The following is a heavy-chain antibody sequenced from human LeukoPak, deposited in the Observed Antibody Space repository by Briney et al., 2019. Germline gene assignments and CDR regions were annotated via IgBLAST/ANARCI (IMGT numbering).Heavy chain of an antibody. CDR3: AKDSLPTSGCRGYFDY. V-gene: IGHV3-23*01. Sequence: GGSLRLSCAASGFTFSTYAMTWVRQAPGKGLEWVSAISGSGGNTYYANTVKGRFTISRDNSMNTLYLQMNSLRAEDTAIYYCAKDSLPTSGCRGYFDYWGQGTLVTVSS. J-gene: IGHJ4*02. CDR2: ISGSGGNT. CDR1: GFTFSTYA. D-gene: IGHD6-25*01.